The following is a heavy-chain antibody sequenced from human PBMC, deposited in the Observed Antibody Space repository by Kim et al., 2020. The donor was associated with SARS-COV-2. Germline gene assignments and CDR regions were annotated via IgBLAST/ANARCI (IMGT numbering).Heavy chain of an antibody. CDR2: IIPIFGTA. D-gene: IGHD1-20*01. Sequence: SVKVSCKASGGTFSSYAISWVRQAPGQGLEWMGGIIPIFGTANYAQKFQGRVTITADESTSTAYMELSSLRSEDTAVYYCARAGAKKRRTTAITGTTEYYFDYWGQGTLVTVSS. CDR3: ARAGAKKRRTTAITGTTEYYFDY. J-gene: IGHJ4*02. CDR1: GGTFSSYA. V-gene: IGHV1-69*13.